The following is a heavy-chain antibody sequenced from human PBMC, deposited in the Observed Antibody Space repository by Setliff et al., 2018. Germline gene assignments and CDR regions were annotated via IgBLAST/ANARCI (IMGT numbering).Heavy chain of an antibody. J-gene: IGHJ4*02. D-gene: IGHD5-18*01. CDR3: ARGGYSYGLQTFDF. Sequence: ETLSLTCTVSGGSISSYYWSWIRQPPGKGLEWIGYIYYSGSTNYNPSLKSRVTISVDTSKNQFSLKLSSVTAADTAVYYCARGGYSYGLQTFDFWGQGALVTVSS. CDR1: GGSISSYY. CDR2: IYYSGST. V-gene: IGHV4-59*08.